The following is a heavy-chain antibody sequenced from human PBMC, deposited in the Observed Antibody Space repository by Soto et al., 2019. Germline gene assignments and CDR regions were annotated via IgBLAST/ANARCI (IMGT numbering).Heavy chain of an antibody. CDR2: ISGGGGTT. CDR3: AKVFNIYYFDN. V-gene: IGHV3-23*01. D-gene: IGHD3-3*02. J-gene: IGHJ4*02. Sequence: EVQPLDSGGGLVQPGGSLRLSCAASGFTFSSYAMRWVRQAPGKGLEWVSAISGGGGTTYYADSVKGRFTISRDNSKNTLFLQMNSLRAEDTAVYYCAKVFNIYYFDNWGQGTLVTVSS. CDR1: GFTFSSYA.